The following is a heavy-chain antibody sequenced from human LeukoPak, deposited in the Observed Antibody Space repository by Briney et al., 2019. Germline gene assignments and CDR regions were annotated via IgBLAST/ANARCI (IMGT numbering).Heavy chain of an antibody. V-gene: IGHV3-9*01. J-gene: IGHJ5*02. D-gene: IGHD2-2*02. Sequence: PGGSLRLSCAASGFTFDDYAMHWVRQAPGEGLEWVSGISWNSGSMGYADSVKGRFTISRDNAKNSLYLQMNSLRAEDTALYYCAKEIGYCSSTSCYNWFDPWGQGTLVTVSS. CDR3: AKEIGYCSSTSCYNWFDP. CDR1: GFTFDDYA. CDR2: ISWNSGSM.